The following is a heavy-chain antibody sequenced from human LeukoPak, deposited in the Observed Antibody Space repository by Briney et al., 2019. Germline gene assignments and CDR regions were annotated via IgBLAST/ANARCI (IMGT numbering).Heavy chain of an antibody. D-gene: IGHD2-2*03. CDR3: AKGWMDYGMDV. CDR1: GFTFSSYG. Sequence: GRSLRLSCAASGFTFSSYGMHWVRQAPGKGLEWVAVISYDGSNKYHADSVKGRFTISRDNSKNTLYLQMNSLRAEDTAVYYCAKGWMDYGMDVWGKGTTVTVSS. V-gene: IGHV3-30*18. CDR2: ISYDGSNK. J-gene: IGHJ6*04.